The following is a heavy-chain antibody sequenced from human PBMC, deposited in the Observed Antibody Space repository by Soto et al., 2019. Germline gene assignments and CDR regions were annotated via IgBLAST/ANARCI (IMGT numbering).Heavy chain of an antibody. V-gene: IGHV1-3*01. Sequence: ASVKVSCKASGYTFTSYAMHWVRQAPGQRLEWMGWISAGNGNTKYSQKLQGGVTMTTDTSTSTAYMELRSLRSDDTAVYYCARDCSSTSCYAGAPEFDYWGQGTLVTVSS. J-gene: IGHJ4*02. CDR1: GYTFTSYA. D-gene: IGHD2-2*01. CDR3: ARDCSSTSCYAGAPEFDY. CDR2: ISAGNGNT.